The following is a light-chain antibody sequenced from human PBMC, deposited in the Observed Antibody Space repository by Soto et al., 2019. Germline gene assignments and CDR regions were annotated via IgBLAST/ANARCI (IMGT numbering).Light chain of an antibody. CDR3: HHYGRSP. Sequence: EIVLTQSPGTLSLSPGERATLSCRASQSVGSSFFAWDQQTPGQAPRLLIYGESSRATGIPDSFSGSGSGTDVILTITGPETEDCAMNHCHHYGRSPFGGGTKLEIK. CDR2: GES. CDR1: QSVGSSF. V-gene: IGKV3-20*01. J-gene: IGKJ4*01.